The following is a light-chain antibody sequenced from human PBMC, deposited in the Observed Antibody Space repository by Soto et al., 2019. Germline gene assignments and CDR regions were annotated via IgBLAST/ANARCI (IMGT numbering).Light chain of an antibody. V-gene: IGKV3-15*01. CDR3: QQHDQLPPA. CDR2: SAS. Sequence: EIAMTQSPVTLSLSPGETVTLSCRASQSLRSNLAWYQQKPGQTPRLLIYSASIRAAATPARFSGGGAGTNFSLTISRLQSEDFAVYYCQQHDQLPPAFGQGNQVDLK. J-gene: IGKJ1*01. CDR1: QSLRSN.